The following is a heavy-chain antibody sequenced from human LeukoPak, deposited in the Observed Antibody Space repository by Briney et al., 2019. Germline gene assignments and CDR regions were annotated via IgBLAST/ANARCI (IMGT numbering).Heavy chain of an antibody. CDR2: ISSSSSYI. V-gene: IGHV3-21*01. J-gene: IGHJ4*02. CDR3: AKDYYYDSSGFTEDYFDY. Sequence: PGGSLRLSCAASGFTFSSYSMNWVRQAPGKGLGWVSSISSSSSYIYYADSVKGRFTISRDNAKNSLYLQMNSLRAEDTAVYYCAKDYYYDSSGFTEDYFDYWGQGTLVTVSS. CDR1: GFTFSSYS. D-gene: IGHD3-22*01.